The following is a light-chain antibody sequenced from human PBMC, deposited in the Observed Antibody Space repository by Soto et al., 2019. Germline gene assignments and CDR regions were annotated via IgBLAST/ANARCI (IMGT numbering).Light chain of an antibody. CDR3: QQRWNLPPIT. CDR2: DAS. CDR1: QSVSSY. Sequence: EIVLTQSPATLSLSPGERATLSCRASQSVSSYLAWYQQKPGQAPKLLIYDASNRATGIPARFSGSGSGTYFTLTISSPEAEDFAVYYRQQRWNLPPITFGQGTRLDIK. J-gene: IGKJ5*01. V-gene: IGKV3-11*01.